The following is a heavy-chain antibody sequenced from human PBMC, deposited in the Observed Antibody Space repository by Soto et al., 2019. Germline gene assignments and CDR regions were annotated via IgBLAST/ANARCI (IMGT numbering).Heavy chain of an antibody. J-gene: IGHJ4*02. CDR1: GYTFTSCY. D-gene: IGHD3-22*01. Sequence: GASVKVSCKASGYTFTSCYIHWVRQAPGQGLEWMGIINPSNGATSYAQKLQGRVTMTRDTSTSTVYMELSSLRYEDTAVYYCAREFYYSESIGRQCYFDYWGQGTLVTVSS. V-gene: IGHV1-46*04. CDR2: INPSNGAT. CDR3: AREFYYSESIGRQCYFDY.